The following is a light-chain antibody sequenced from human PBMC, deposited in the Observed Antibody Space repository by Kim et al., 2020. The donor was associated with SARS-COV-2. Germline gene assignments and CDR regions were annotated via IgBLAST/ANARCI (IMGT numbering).Light chain of an antibody. V-gene: IGKV3-20*01. Sequence: PWERATVSCRASQSVSGSCLAWYQRKPGQAPRLLICGASSRASGIPDRFSGSGSGTDFTLTISRLEPEDFGVYYCQQYGGSPRTFGQGTKVDIK. CDR2: GAS. J-gene: IGKJ1*01. CDR3: QQYGGSPRT. CDR1: QSVSGSC.